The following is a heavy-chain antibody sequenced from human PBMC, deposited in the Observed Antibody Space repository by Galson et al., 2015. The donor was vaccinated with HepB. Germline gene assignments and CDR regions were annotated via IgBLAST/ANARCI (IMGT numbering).Heavy chain of an antibody. CDR1: GYMFTTYY. V-gene: IGHV1-2*02. J-gene: IGHJ5*02. CDR3: ARGVWQRQNNWFDP. D-gene: IGHD6-6*01. CDR2: INPNSGGT. Sequence: SVKVSCKASGYMFTTYYIHWVRQAPGQGLEWMGWINPNSGGTNHGNNFKGRVTMTRDTSNGTAYMELSRLTSDDTAVYYCARGVWQRQNNWFDPWGQGTLVTVPS.